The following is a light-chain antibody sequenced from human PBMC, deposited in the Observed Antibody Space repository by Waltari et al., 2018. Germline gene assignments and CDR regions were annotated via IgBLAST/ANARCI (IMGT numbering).Light chain of an antibody. V-gene: IGLV2-14*03. J-gene: IGLJ1*01. CDR3: SSYTSSSTYV. CDR2: DVS. Sequence: QSALTQPASVSGSPGQSITISCTGTRSSAGGYHSVSWYQQHPGKAPKLMIYDVSTRPSGVSNRFSGSKSGNTASLTISGLQAEDEANYYCSSYTSSSTYVFGTGTKVTVL. CDR1: RSSAGGYHS.